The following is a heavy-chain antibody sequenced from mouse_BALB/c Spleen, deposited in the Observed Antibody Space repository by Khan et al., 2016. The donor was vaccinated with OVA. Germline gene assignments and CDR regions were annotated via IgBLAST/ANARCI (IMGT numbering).Heavy chain of an antibody. CDR1: GYTFTNYG. CDR3: ARPPYFSYTLDY. V-gene: IGHV9-3-1*01. D-gene: IGHD2-10*01. Sequence: VQLQESGPELKKPGETVKISCKASGYTFTNYGMNWVQQSPGKALKWMGWINTYTGEPTYADDFKGRFAFSLETSASTAYLQINNLKNEDTATYFCARPPYFSYTLDYWGQGTSVTVSS. J-gene: IGHJ4*01. CDR2: INTYTGEP.